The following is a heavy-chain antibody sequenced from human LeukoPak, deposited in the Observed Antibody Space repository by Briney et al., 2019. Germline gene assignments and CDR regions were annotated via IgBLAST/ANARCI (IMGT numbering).Heavy chain of an antibody. CDR1: GFTFSSYW. D-gene: IGHD1-7*01. CDR2: IKSDGSST. J-gene: IGHJ4*02. Sequence: PGGSLRLSCAASGFTFSSYWMHWVRQAPGKGLVWVSRIKSDGSSTNYADSVKGRFTISRDNAKTTLYLQMNSLRAEDTAVYYCAGWDYQHEPHFDYWGQGTLVTVSS. CDR3: AGWDYQHEPHFDY. V-gene: IGHV3-74*01.